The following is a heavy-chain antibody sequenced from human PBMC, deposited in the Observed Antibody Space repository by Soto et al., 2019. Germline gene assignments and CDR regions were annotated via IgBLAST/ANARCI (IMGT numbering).Heavy chain of an antibody. CDR3: ARGVAAWREIGLGCSY. CDR1: GFTFDDYA. CDR2: ISWNSGTI. J-gene: IGHJ4*02. Sequence: EVQLVESGGGLVQPGRSLRLSCTASGFTSGFTFDDYAMHWVRQAPGKGLEWVSGISWNSGTIGYADSVKGRFTVSRDNAKNTLYLQMNSLRAEDTAVYYCARGVAAWREIGLGCSYWGQGTLVTVSS. D-gene: IGHD2-8*01. V-gene: IGHV3-9*01.